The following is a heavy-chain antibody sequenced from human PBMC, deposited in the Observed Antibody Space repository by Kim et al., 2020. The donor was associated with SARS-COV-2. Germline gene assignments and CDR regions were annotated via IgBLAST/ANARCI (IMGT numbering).Heavy chain of an antibody. Sequence: ASVKVSCKASGYTFTSYDMNWVRQATGQRLEWMGWINAGNGNTKYSQKFQGRVTITRDTSVSTAYMELSSLRSEDTAVYYCARGGCGTLECNYYNYVRDVWGQGTTVTVSS. J-gene: IGHJ6*02. CDR1: GYTFTSYD. CDR2: INAGNGNT. V-gene: IGHV1-3*01. D-gene: IGHD3-3*01. CDR3: ARGGCGTLECNYYNYVRDV.